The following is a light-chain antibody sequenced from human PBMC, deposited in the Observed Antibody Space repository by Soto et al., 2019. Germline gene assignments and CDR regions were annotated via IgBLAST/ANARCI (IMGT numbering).Light chain of an antibody. Sequence: DIRMTQSPSSLSASVGDRVTITCQASQDMKSNLNWFQQKSGKAPRLLVYDASNLETGVTSRFSGSGSGTDFTFTIRSLQPEDTATYFCQQYDNFPFTFGPGTKVDI. CDR1: QDMKSN. CDR2: DAS. J-gene: IGKJ3*01. V-gene: IGKV1-33*01. CDR3: QQYDNFPFT.